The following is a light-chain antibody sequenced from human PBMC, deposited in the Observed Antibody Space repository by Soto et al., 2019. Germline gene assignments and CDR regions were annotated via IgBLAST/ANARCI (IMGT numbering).Light chain of an antibody. Sequence: DVVMTQSPLSLPVTLGQPASISCRSSQSLAYSDGNTSLHWFQQRPGQSPRRLMYKVSNRDSGVPERFSGSGSGTDFTLKISRVEAEDVGVYYCMQGTHWPPYTFGQGTKLEIK. CDR3: MQGTHWPPYT. CDR2: KVS. V-gene: IGKV2-30*01. J-gene: IGKJ2*01. CDR1: QSLAYSDGNTS.